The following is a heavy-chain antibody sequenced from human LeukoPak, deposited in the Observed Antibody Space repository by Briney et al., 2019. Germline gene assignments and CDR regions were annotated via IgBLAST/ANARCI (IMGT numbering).Heavy chain of an antibody. CDR2: ISSSGSTI. V-gene: IGHV3-11*01. J-gene: IGHJ4*02. CDR3: ARDYAVRGIINTPYFDY. CDR1: GFTFSDYY. Sequence: TGGSLRLSCAASGFTFSDYYMSWIRQAPGKGLEWVSYISSSGSTIYYADSVKGRFTISRDNAKNSLYLQMNSLRAEDTAMYYCARDYAVRGIINTPYFDYWGQGTLVTVSS. D-gene: IGHD3-10*01.